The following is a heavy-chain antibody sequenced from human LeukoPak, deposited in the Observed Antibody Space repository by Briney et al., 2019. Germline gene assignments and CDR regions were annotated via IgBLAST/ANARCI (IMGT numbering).Heavy chain of an antibody. CDR1: GYTFTGYY. D-gene: IGHD2-21*01. Sequence: ASVKVSCKASGYTFTGYYMHWVRQAPGQGLEWMGWINPNSGGTNYAQKFQGRVTTTRDTSISTAYMELSRLRSDDTAVYYCARDGLPYCGGDCYRTGGAFDIWGQGTMVTVSS. CDR2: INPNSGGT. J-gene: IGHJ3*02. CDR3: ARDGLPYCGGDCYRTGGAFDI. V-gene: IGHV1-2*02.